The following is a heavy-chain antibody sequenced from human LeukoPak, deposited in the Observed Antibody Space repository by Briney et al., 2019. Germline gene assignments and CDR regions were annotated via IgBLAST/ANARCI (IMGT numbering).Heavy chain of an antibody. J-gene: IGHJ5*02. CDR1: GFTFSSYG. CDR2: IRYDGSNK. V-gene: IGHV3-30*02. D-gene: IGHD6-13*01. Sequence: GGSLRLSCAAPGFTFSSYGMHWVRQAPGKGLEWVAFIRYDGSNKYYADSVKGRFTISRDNSKNTLYLQMNSLRAEDTAVYYCAKEGYSSSWYGINWFDPWGQGTLVTVSS. CDR3: AKEGYSSSWYGINWFDP.